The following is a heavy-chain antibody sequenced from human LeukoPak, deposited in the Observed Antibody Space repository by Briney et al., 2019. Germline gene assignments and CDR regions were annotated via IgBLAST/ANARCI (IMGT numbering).Heavy chain of an antibody. V-gene: IGHV3-66*01. CDR2: IYSGGST. J-gene: IGHJ4*02. D-gene: IGHD1-26*01. CDR3: ARAGTHRVTGGGLFDL. CDR1: GFTVSSNY. Sequence: GGSLRLSCAASGFTVSSNYMSWVRQAPGKGLEWVSVIYSGGSTYYADSVKGRFTISRDNSKNTLYLQMNSLRAEDTAVYYCARAGTHRVTGGGLFDLWGQGTLVTVSS.